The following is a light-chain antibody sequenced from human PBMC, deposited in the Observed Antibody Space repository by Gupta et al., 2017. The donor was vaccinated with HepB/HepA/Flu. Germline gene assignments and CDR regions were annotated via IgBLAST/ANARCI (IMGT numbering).Light chain of an antibody. Sequence: QSALTKPSSAPGSPGQPVAISCTGSSSDVGAYNFVSWYQQHPGKAPKLLIYEVNKRPSGVPDRFSGSKSGNTASLTVSGLQAEDETDYFCSSYAGSSDYWVFGGGTKLTVL. CDR1: SSDVGAYNF. CDR2: EVN. J-gene: IGLJ3*02. V-gene: IGLV2-8*01. CDR3: SSYAGSSDYWV.